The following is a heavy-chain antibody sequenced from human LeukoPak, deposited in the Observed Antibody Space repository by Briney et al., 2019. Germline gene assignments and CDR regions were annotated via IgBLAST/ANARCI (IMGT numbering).Heavy chain of an antibody. V-gene: IGHV3-33*01. J-gene: IGHJ4*02. CDR1: GFTFSSYG. CDR3: ARDLHDFEKNWGLGGY. D-gene: IGHD7-27*01. CDR2: IWYDGSNK. Sequence: GRSLRLSCAASGFTFSSYGMHWVRQAPGKGLEWVAVIWYDGSNKYYADSVKGRFTISRDNTKNTLYLQMNSLRAEDTAVYYCARDLHDFEKNWGLGGYWGQGTLVTVSS.